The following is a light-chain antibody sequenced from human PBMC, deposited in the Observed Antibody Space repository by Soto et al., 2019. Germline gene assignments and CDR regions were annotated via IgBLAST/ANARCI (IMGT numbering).Light chain of an antibody. CDR2: DSS. Sequence: EIVLTQSPATLSLSPGGRATLSCRVSQNINIYLAWYQLKLGQAPRLLIYDSSIRATGIPARFSGSGSGTDFTLTISSLEPEDFGVYYCQQRYSWPLTFGGGTKVEIK. CDR1: QNINIY. J-gene: IGKJ4*01. V-gene: IGKV3-11*01. CDR3: QQRYSWPLT.